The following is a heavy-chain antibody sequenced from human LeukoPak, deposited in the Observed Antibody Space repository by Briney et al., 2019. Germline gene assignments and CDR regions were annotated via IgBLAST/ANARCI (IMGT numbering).Heavy chain of an antibody. Sequence: PSETLSLTCTVSGGSISSYYWSWIRQPPGKGLEWIGYIYYSGSTNYNPSLKSRVTISVDTSKNQFPLKLSSVTAADTAVYYCARGNYGSGSYYGYYYGMDVWGQGTTVTVSS. J-gene: IGHJ6*02. CDR3: ARGNYGSGSYYGYYYGMDV. V-gene: IGHV4-59*01. CDR1: GGSISSYY. CDR2: IYYSGST. D-gene: IGHD3-10*01.